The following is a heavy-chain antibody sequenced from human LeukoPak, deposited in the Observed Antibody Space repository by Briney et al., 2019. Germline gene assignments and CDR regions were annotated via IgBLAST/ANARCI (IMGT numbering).Heavy chain of an antibody. Sequence: GGSLRLSCAASGFTFSSYGMHWVRQAPGKGLEWVAVISYDGSNKYYADSVKGRFTISRDKSKNTLYLQMNSLRAEDTAVYYCAKVEVAQWVVDCWGQGTLVTVSS. J-gene: IGHJ4*02. V-gene: IGHV3-30*18. CDR1: GFTFSSYG. CDR2: ISYDGSNK. CDR3: AKVEVAQWVVDC. D-gene: IGHD6-19*01.